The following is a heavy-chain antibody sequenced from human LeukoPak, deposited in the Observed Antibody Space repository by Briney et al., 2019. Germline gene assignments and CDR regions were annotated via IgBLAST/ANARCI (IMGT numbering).Heavy chain of an antibody. V-gene: IGHV3-21*01. D-gene: IGHD3-22*01. J-gene: IGHJ4*02. CDR2: ISFSGTYI. CDR3: VRDWGYDSSGYWQKYFDT. Sequence: AWGSLRLSCAASGFTFSAYSLNWVRQAPGKGLEWISSISFSGTYIYYADSVQGRITISRDNAKNTVYLQMNSLRAEDTAVYYCVRDWGYDSSGYWQKYFDTWGQGTLVTVSS. CDR1: GFTFSAYS.